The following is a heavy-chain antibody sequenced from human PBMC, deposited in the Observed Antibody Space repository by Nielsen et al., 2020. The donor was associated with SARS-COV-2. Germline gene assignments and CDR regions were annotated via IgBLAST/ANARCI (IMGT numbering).Heavy chain of an antibody. Sequence: SETLSLTCTVSGASVNNFHWTWHRQFPGKGLEWIGYSSARGATRYNPSLKSRVSISIDTSKNQFSLNLMSVTAADTAVYYCARHGGYCSGGSCYSNWFDPWGQGTLVTVSS. CDR2: SSARGAT. V-gene: IGHV4-59*08. CDR1: GASVNNFH. D-gene: IGHD2-15*01. CDR3: ARHGGYCSGGSCYSNWFDP. J-gene: IGHJ5*02.